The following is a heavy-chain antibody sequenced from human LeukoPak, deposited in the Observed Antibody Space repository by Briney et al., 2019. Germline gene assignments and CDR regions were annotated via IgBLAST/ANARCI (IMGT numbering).Heavy chain of an antibody. V-gene: IGHV4-34*01. Sequence: PSETLSLTCAAYGGSFSGYYWSWIRQPPGKGLEWIGEINHSGSTNYNPSLKSRVTISVDTSKDQFSLKLSSVTAAHTAVYYCARWIFGVVSPIGYMDVWGKGTTVTVSS. J-gene: IGHJ6*03. D-gene: IGHD3-3*01. CDR3: ARWIFGVVSPIGYMDV. CDR2: INHSGST. CDR1: GGSFSGYY.